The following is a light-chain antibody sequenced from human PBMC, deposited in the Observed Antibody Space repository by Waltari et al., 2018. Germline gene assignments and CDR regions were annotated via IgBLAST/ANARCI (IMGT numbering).Light chain of an antibody. Sequence: DIVMTQSTDSLAVSLGERATINYKSSQSVLYSSNNKNYLAWYQQKPGQPPKLLIYWTSTRESGVPDRFSGSGSGTDFTLTISSLQAEDVAVYYCQQYYNTPWTFGQGTKVEI. CDR2: WTS. CDR3: QQYYNTPWT. V-gene: IGKV4-1*01. CDR1: QSVLYSSNNKNY. J-gene: IGKJ1*01.